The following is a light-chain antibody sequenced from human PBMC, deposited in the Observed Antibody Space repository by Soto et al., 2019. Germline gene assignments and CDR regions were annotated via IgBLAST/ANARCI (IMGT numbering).Light chain of an antibody. CDR3: HQTYGDPPFT. CDR1: QTISIY. J-gene: IGKJ3*01. CDR2: GAT. Sequence: DIQMTQSPSSLPASVGDSVTITCRASQTISIYLSWYQQKPGKAPKLLIYGATTVRRGVPSRFAGSASGTEFPLTISSLEPEDFATYYCHQTYGDPPFTFGPGTKVDIK. V-gene: IGKV1-39*01.